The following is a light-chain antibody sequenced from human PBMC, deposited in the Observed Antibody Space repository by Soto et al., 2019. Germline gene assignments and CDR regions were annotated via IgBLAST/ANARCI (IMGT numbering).Light chain of an antibody. CDR3: QHRATWPPVIT. Sequence: EIVLTQSPGTLSLSPGERATLSCRASQSVSSSYLAWYQQKPGQAPRLLIYGASSRATGIPDRFSGSGSGTDFTLTISRLEPEDFAVYYCQHRATWPPVITFGQGTRLEIK. V-gene: IGKV3-20*01. CDR2: GAS. J-gene: IGKJ5*01. CDR1: QSVSSSY.